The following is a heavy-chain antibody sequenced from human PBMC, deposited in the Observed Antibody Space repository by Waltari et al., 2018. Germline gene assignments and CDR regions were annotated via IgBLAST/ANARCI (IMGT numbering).Heavy chain of an antibody. CDR3: ATSGHSSSWYTSGRWDFQH. CDR2: FDPEDGET. V-gene: IGHV1-24*01. D-gene: IGHD6-13*01. Sequence: QVQLVQSGAEVKKPGASVKVSCKVSGYTLTELSMHWLRQAPGKGLEWMGGFDPEDGETIYAQKFQGRVTMTEDTSTDTAYMELSSLRSEDTAVYYCATSGHSSSWYTSGRWDFQHWGQGTLVTVSS. CDR1: GYTLTELS. J-gene: IGHJ1*01.